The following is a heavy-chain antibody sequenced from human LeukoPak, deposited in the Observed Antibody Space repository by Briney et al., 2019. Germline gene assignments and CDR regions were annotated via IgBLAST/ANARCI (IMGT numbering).Heavy chain of an antibody. D-gene: IGHD6-19*01. J-gene: IGHJ5*02. CDR1: GFTFSSYA. CDR2: ISGSGGST. Sequence: GGSLRLSCAASGFTFSSYAMSWVRQAPGKGLEGVSAISGSGGSTYYADSVKGRFTISRDNSKNTLYLQMNSLRAEDTAVYYCANLLIAVAGTGWFDPWGQGTLVTVSS. CDR3: ANLLIAVAGTGWFDP. V-gene: IGHV3-23*01.